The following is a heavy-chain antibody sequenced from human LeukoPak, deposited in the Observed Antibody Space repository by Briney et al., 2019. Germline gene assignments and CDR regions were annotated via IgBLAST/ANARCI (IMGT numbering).Heavy chain of an antibody. CDR1: GFTFSSYE. J-gene: IGHJ5*02. D-gene: IGHD3-16*01. CDR3: ARHRWGNGNWFDP. CDR2: ISSSGSTI. Sequence: GGSLRLSCAASGFTFSSYEMNWVRQAPGKGLEWVSYISSSGSTIYYADSVKGRFTISRDNAKNSLYLQMNSLRAEDTALYYCARHRWGNGNWFDPWGQGTLVTVSS. V-gene: IGHV3-48*03.